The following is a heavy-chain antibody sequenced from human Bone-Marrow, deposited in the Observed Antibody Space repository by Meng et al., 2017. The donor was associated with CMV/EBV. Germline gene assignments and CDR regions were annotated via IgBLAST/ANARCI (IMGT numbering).Heavy chain of an antibody. V-gene: IGHV3-74*01. CDR2: NNSDGSST. D-gene: IGHD3-3*01. CDR3: ARERKSGRFHLPNYFDY. Sequence: GESLKISCAASGFTFSSYWMHWVRQAPGKGLVWVSRNNSDGSSTSYADSVKGRFTISRDNSKNTLYLQMNSLRAEDTAVYYCARERKSGRFHLPNYFDYWGQGTLVTVSS. J-gene: IGHJ4*02. CDR1: GFTFSSYW.